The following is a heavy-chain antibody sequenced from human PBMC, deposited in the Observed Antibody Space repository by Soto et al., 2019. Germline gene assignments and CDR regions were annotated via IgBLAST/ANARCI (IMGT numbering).Heavy chain of an antibody. CDR2: IYYSGST. J-gene: IGHJ4*02. V-gene: IGHV4-59*02. Sequence: SETLSLTCTVSGGSVSSYYWSWIRQPPGKGLEWIGYIYYSGSTNYNPSLKSRVTISVDTSKNQFSLKLSSVTAADTAVYYCARVVAGFLYFDYWGQGTLVTVSS. D-gene: IGHD6-19*01. CDR1: GGSVSSYY. CDR3: ARVVAGFLYFDY.